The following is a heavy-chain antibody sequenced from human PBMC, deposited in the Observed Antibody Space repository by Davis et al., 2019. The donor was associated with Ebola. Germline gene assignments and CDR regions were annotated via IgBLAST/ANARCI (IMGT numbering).Heavy chain of an antibody. V-gene: IGHV5-51*01. CDR1: GYNFIYYW. J-gene: IGHJ6*04. CDR2: IYPGDSDT. Sequence: KVSCKASGYNFIYYWIGWVRQMPGKGLELMGIIYPGDSDTRYSPSFQGQVTISADKSISTAYLQWSSLKASDTAMYYCARRHRGEWELPVHYGMDVWGKGTTVTVSS. CDR3: ARRHRGEWELPVHYGMDV. D-gene: IGHD1-26*01.